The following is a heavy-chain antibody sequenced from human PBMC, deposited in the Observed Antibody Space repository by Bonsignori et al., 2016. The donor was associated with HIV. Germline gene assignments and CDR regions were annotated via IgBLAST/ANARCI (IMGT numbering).Heavy chain of an antibody. D-gene: IGHD5-18*01. CDR2: IKQDGSEK. J-gene: IGHJ4*02. CDR3: AKYGYGYGRPLEY. CDR1: GFTFSDSW. Sequence: EVQLVESGGGLVQPGGSLRLSCAASGFTFSDSWMSWVRQAPGKGLECVANIKQDGSEKYCVDSVKGRFTISRDNAKNSLYLQLNSLRAEDTAVYYCAKYGYGYGRPLEYWGQGTWSPS. V-gene: IGHV3-7*01.